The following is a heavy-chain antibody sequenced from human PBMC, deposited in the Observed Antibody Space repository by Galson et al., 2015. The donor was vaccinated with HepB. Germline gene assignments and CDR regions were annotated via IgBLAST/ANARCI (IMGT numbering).Heavy chain of an antibody. CDR3: ARDGGHLGYCSGGSCSADY. D-gene: IGHD2-15*01. Sequence: SLRLSCAASGFTFSSYAMSWVRQAPGKGLEWVSAISGGGGSTYYADSVKGRFTISRDNSKNTLYLQMNSLRAKDTAVYYCARDGGHLGYCSGGSCSADYWGQGTLVTVSS. CDR1: GFTFSSYA. V-gene: IGHV3-23*01. J-gene: IGHJ4*02. CDR2: ISGGGGST.